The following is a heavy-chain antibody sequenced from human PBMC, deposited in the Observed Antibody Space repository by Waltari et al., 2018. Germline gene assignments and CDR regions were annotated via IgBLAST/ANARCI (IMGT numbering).Heavy chain of an antibody. J-gene: IGHJ3*01. D-gene: IGHD5-12*01. V-gene: IGHV4-39*02. CDR1: GGSITSNRHY. Sequence: QLQLQESGPGLGKPSETLSLPCIVSGGSITSNRHYWAWLRQPPGQGLEWIGTMSYNGATYSSPSLKSRVTVSRDTSKNHLSLKLGSVTAADTAVYYCATYIGASIGTAAFDVWGQGTMVTVSS. CDR2: MSYNGAT. CDR3: ATYIGASIGTAAFDV.